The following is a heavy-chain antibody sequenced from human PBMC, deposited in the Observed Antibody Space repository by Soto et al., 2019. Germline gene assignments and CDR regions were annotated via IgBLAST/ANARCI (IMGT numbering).Heavy chain of an antibody. D-gene: IGHD6-19*01. CDR3: ARGYGLSSGWYVGLFDH. Sequence: QVQLVESGGGVVQPGRSLRLSCATSGFTFSSYGMHRVRLAPGKGLEWVAVIWYDGSNKHYADSVKGRFTISRDNSKNTLYLQMNSLRAEDTAVYYCARGYGLSSGWYVGLFDHWGQGILVTVSS. V-gene: IGHV3-33*01. CDR1: GFTFSSYG. J-gene: IGHJ4*02. CDR2: IWYDGSNK.